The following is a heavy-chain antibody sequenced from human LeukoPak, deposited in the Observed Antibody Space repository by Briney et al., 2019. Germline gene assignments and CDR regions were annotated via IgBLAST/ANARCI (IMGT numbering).Heavy chain of an antibody. CDR3: ARALNAPERPGYGSGNGADDY. J-gene: IGHJ4*02. CDR1: GYSISSGYY. D-gene: IGHD3-10*01. Sequence: SETLCLTCAVSGYSISSGYYWGWIRQPPGKGLEWTGSIYHSGSTYYNPSLKSRVTISVDTSKNQFSLKLSSVTAADTAVYYCARALNAPERPGYGSGNGADDYGARETLVSVSS. V-gene: IGHV4-38-2*01. CDR2: IYHSGST.